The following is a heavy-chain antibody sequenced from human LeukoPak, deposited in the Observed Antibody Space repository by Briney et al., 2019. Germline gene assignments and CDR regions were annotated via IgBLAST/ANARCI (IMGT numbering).Heavy chain of an antibody. CDR2: ISSSSSYI. D-gene: IGHD6-13*01. V-gene: IGHV3-21*01. CDR1: GFTFSSYS. J-gene: IGHJ4*02. Sequence: PGGSLRLSCAASGFTFSSYSMNWVRQAPGKGLEWVSSISSSSSYIYCADSVKGRFTISRDNAKNSLYLQMNSLRAEDTAVYYCARGLAAAGTGENFDYWGQGTLVTVSS. CDR3: ARGLAAAGTGENFDY.